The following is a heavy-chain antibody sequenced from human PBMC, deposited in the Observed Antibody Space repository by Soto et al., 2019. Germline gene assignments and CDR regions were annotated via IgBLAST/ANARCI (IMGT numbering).Heavy chain of an antibody. V-gene: IGHV1-2*04. CDR3: ARGVVVVVAAMGHAFDI. Sequence: GPVKVSCKASGYTFTGYYMHWVRQAPGQGLEWMGWINPNSGGTNYAQKFQGWVTMTRDTSISTAYMELSRLRSDDTAVYYCARGVVVVVAAMGHAFDIWGQGTMVNVSS. CDR2: INPNSGGT. D-gene: IGHD2-15*01. J-gene: IGHJ3*02. CDR1: GYTFTGYY.